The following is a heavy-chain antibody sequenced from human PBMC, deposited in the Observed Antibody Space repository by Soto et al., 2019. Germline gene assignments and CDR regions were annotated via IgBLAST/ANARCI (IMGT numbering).Heavy chain of an antibody. CDR3: AKDISELGLYLNFDY. Sequence: GGSLRLSCAASGFTFDDYAMHWVRQAPGKGLEWVSLISWDGGSTYYADSVKGRFTISRDNSKNSLYLQMNSLRAEDTALYYCAKDISELGLYLNFDYWGQGTLVTVSS. D-gene: IGHD7-27*01. V-gene: IGHV3-43D*03. CDR2: ISWDGGST. J-gene: IGHJ4*02. CDR1: GFTFDDYA.